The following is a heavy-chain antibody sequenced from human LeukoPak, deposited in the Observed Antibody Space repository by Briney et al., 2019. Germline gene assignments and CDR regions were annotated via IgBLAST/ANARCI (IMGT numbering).Heavy chain of an antibody. J-gene: IGHJ6*03. D-gene: IGHD2-2*01. CDR2: INHSGST. Sequence: SETLSLTRAVYGGSFSGYYWSWIRQPPGKGLEWIGEINHSGSTNYNPSLKSRVTISVDMSKNLFSLKLSSVTAADTALYYCARGICSSTSGQGGYYRAVWGKGTTVTVS. V-gene: IGHV4-34*01. CDR1: GGSFSGYY. CDR3: ARGICSSTSGQGGYYRAV.